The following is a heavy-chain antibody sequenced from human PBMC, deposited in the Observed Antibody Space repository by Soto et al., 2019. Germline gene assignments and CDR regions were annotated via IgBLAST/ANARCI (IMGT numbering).Heavy chain of an antibody. CDR3: AATTYYYDSSGYYLDY. CDR2: IIPIFGTA. Sequence: SVKVSCKASGGTFSSYAISWVRQAPGQGLEWMGGIIPIFGTANYAQKFQGRVTITADESTSTAYMELSSLRSEDTAVYYCAATTYYYDSSGYYLDYCGQRTLVTVSS. D-gene: IGHD3-22*01. J-gene: IGHJ4*02. CDR1: GGTFSSYA. V-gene: IGHV1-69*13.